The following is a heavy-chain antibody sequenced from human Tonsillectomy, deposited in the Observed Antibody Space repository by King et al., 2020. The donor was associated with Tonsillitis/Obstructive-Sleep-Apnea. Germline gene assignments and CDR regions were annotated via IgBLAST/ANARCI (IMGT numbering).Heavy chain of an antibody. Sequence: VQLVESGGGLVKPGGSLRLSCAVSGFTFSDYYMSWIRQAPGKGLEWISYISSSGSTVYYADSVKGRFTISRDNAKNSLYLQMNSLRAEDTAVYYCARGYSRSCYYYYYRAAWGKGTTVTSSS. V-gene: IGHV3-11*01. D-gene: IGHD1-26*01. J-gene: IGHJ6*03. CDR1: GFTFSDYY. CDR2: ISSSGSTV. CDR3: ARGYSRSCYYYYYRAA.